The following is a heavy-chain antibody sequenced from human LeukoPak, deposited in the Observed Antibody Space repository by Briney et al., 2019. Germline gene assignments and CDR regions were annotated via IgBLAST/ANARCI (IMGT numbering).Heavy chain of an antibody. CDR1: GFTLSSYA. CDR3: AREKGTMAREMALET. CDR2: IKQDGSET. D-gene: IGHD3-10*01. Sequence: PGGSLRLSCAASGFTLSSYAMSWVRQAPGKGLEWVANIKQDGSETHYVDSVKGRFTISRDNAKNSLYLQMNSLRAEDTAVYYCAREKGTMAREMALETWGQGTMVTVSS. V-gene: IGHV3-7*01. J-gene: IGHJ3*01.